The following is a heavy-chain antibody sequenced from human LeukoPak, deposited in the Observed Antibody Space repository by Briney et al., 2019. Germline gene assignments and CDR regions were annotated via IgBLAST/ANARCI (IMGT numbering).Heavy chain of an antibody. Sequence: GGSLRLSCAASGFTFSSYEMNWVRQAPGKGLEWVSYISSSGSTIYYADSVKGRFTISRDNAKNSLYLQMNSLRAEDTAVYYCARDRRSGSYHYFFDYWGQGTLVTVSS. V-gene: IGHV3-48*03. CDR2: ISSSGSTI. J-gene: IGHJ4*02. CDR1: GFTFSSYE. CDR3: ARDRRSGSYHYFFDY. D-gene: IGHD1-26*01.